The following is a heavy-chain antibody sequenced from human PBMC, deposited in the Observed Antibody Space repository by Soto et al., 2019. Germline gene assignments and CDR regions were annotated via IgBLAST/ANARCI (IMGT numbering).Heavy chain of an antibody. CDR1: GGSIASSYYY. V-gene: IGHV4-39*01. CDR2: MYYSGSS. J-gene: IGHJ4*02. CDR3: DTGLNYFDY. D-gene: IGHD2-21*02. Sequence: PSETLSLTCTVSGGSIASSYYYWGWIRQPPGKGLEWIGSMYYSGSSYYSPSLKSRVTIFVDTSKNQFSLELSSVTAADTAVYYCDTGLNYFDYWGQGTLVPVSS.